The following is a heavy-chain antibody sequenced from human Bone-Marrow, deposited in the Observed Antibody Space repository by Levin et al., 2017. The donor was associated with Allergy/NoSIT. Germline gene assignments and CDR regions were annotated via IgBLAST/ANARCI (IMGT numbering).Heavy chain of an antibody. CDR1: GFTFSTYA. CDR3: ARDDSFTGYQRFDAMDV. J-gene: IGHJ6*02. CDR2: INAISSHI. D-gene: IGHD3-9*01. V-gene: IGHV3-21*01. Sequence: GESLKISCAASGFTFSTYALNWVRQAPGKGREWVSSINAISSHIYYANSVRGRFTISRDNARNSLYLQMSSLRPEDTPVYYCARDDSFTGYQRFDAMDVWGRGTTVTVSS.